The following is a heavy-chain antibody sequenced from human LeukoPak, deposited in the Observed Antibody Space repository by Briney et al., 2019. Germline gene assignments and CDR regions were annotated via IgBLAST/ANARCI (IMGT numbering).Heavy chain of an antibody. Sequence: SETLSLTCTVSGGSISSSSYYWGWIRQPPGKGLEWIGSIYYSGSTYYNPSLKSRVAISVDTSKNQFSLKLSSVTAADTAVYYCAREAARRPYYFDYWGQGTLVTVSS. CDR2: IYYSGST. CDR3: AREAARRPYYFDY. V-gene: IGHV4-39*07. D-gene: IGHD6-6*01. J-gene: IGHJ4*02. CDR1: GGSISSSSYY.